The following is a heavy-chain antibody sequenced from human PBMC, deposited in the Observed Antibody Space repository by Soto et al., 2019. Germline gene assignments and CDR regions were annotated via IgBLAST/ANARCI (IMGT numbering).Heavy chain of an antibody. CDR2: ISYDGGDK. CDR1: GFTFNNFA. J-gene: IGHJ4*02. CDR3: TRDLSTGAADYYFDY. D-gene: IGHD6-13*01. Sequence: GGSLRLSCAASGFTFNNFAMHWVRQAPGKGLEWVAVISYDGGDKYYADSVKGRFAISRDNSKSTLYLQMNGLRAEDTAVYYCTRDLSTGAADYYFDYWNQGALVTVSS. V-gene: IGHV3-30*03.